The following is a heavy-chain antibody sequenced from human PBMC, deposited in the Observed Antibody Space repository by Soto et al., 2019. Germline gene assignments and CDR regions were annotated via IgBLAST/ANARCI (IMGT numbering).Heavy chain of an antibody. CDR3: ASSIAAAGLYN. V-gene: IGHV3-21*01. CDR2: ISSSSSYR. Sequence: PGGSPRLSFAASGFTFSSDSMNWFRQVPGKGLEWVSSISSSSSYRYYADSVKGRFTISRDKAKNTLYLQMNSLRAEDTGEYYCASSIAAAGLYNWGEGSLVTVYS. CDR1: GFTFSSDS. J-gene: IGHJ4*02. D-gene: IGHD6-13*01.